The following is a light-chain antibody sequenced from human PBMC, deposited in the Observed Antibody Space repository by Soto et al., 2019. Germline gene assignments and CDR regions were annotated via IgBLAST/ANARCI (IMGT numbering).Light chain of an antibody. V-gene: IGKV3-20*01. CDR2: GAS. CDR3: QQYDSLPRT. Sequence: EIVLTQSPGTLSLSPGGRAILSCRASQSVISSHIAWYQQKPGQAPRLLIYGASGRATGIPDRFSGSGSGTDFTLTISRLEPEDFAVYYCQQYDSLPRTFGPGTKVEIK. CDR1: QSVISSH. J-gene: IGKJ1*01.